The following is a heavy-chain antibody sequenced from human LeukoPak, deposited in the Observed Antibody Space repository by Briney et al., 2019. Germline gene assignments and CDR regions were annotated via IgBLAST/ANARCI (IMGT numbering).Heavy chain of an antibody. Sequence: EGSLRLSCAASGFTVSSNYMSWVRQAPGKGLEWVSVIYSGGSTYYADSVKGRFTISRDNSKNTLYLQMNSLRAEDTAVYYCARTAAYGGYPFDYWGQGTLVTVSS. J-gene: IGHJ4*02. V-gene: IGHV3-53*01. D-gene: IGHD5-12*01. CDR3: ARTAAYGGYPFDY. CDR2: IYSGGST. CDR1: GFTVSSNY.